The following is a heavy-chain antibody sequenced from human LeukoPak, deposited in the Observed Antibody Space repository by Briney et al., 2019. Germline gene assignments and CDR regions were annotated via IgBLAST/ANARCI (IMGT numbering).Heavy chain of an antibody. CDR2: ITNSGNSK. V-gene: IGHV3-48*01. J-gene: IGHJ3*02. CDR3: ARHGAGAVVVVAADAFDI. D-gene: IGHD2-15*01. Sequence: GGSLRLSCTASGFAFSSYAMSWVRQAPGKGLEWVSYITNSGNSKSYADSVKGRFTISRDNTKNSLYLQMNGLRAEDTAVYYCARHGAGAVVVVAADAFDIWGQGTVVTVSS. CDR1: GFAFSSYA.